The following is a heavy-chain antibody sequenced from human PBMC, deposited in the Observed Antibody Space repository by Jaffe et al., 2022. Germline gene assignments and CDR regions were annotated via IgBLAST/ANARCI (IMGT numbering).Heavy chain of an antibody. CDR3: ARGPPYCSGGSCYNYYYYYYMDV. CDR2: MNPNSGNT. CDR1: GYTFTSYD. V-gene: IGHV1-8*01. J-gene: IGHJ6*03. D-gene: IGHD2-15*01. Sequence: QVQLVQSGAEVKKPGASVKVSCKASGYTFTSYDINWVRQATGQGLEWMGWMNPNSGNTGYAQKFQGRVTMTRNTSISTAYMELSSLRSEDTAVYYCARGPPYCSGGSCYNYYYYYYMDVWGKGTTVTVSS.